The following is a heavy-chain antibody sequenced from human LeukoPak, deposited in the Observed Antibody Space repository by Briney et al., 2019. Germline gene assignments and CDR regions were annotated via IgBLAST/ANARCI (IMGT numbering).Heavy chain of an antibody. V-gene: IGHV1-18*01. Sequence: ASVKVSCKASGYTFTSYGISWVRQAPGQGLEWMGWISAYDGNTNYAQKLQGRVTMTTDTSTSTAYMELRSLRSDDTAVYYCAKDGNERGAETDYMDVWGKGTTVTVSS. J-gene: IGHJ6*03. CDR1: GYTFTSYG. D-gene: IGHD1-1*01. CDR3: AKDGNERGAETDYMDV. CDR2: ISAYDGNT.